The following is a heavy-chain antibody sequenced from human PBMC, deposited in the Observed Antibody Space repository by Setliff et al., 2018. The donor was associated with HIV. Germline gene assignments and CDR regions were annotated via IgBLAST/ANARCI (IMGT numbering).Heavy chain of an antibody. Sequence: SVKVFCKASGGPFTSAFNWVRQVPGQGLEWMGGIIPIFGTANYAQNFGGRVTITADQSTTTSYLQLSSLRFEDTAIYYCASDSPAARFEELEDHYYYFMDVWGKGTTVTVSS. CDR2: IIPIFGTA. CDR1: GGPFTSA. V-gene: IGHV1-69*13. J-gene: IGHJ6*03. CDR3: ASDSPAARFEELEDHYYYFMDV. D-gene: IGHD3-10*01.